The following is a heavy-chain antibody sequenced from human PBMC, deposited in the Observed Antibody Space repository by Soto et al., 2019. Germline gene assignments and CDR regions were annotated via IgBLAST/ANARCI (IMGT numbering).Heavy chain of an antibody. D-gene: IGHD2-2*01. CDR1: GGTFSSYA. CDR2: IIPIFGTA. Sequence: QVQLVQSGAEVKKPGSSVKVSCKASGGTFSSYAISWVRQAPGQGLEWMGGIIPIFGTANYAQKIQGRVTITADESTSTAYMELSSLRSEDTAVYYCARGGIVVVPAAVDYGMDVWGQGTTVTVSS. V-gene: IGHV1-69*01. J-gene: IGHJ6*02. CDR3: ARGGIVVVPAAVDYGMDV.